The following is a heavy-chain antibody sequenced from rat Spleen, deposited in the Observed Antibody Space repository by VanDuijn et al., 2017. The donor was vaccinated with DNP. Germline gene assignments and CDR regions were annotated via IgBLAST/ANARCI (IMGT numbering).Heavy chain of an antibody. CDR3: TRHRSDTISMDA. CDR1: GFTFNNYW. Sequence: EVQLVESGGGLVQPGRSLKLSCAASGFTFNNYWMTWIRQVPGKGLEWVASIATSGGSTYYRDSVKGRFTISRDNAHNTLYLQMDGLRSEDTATYYCTRHRSDTISMDAWGQGTSVTVSS. CDR2: IATSGGST. V-gene: IGHV5-31*01. D-gene: IGHD2-2*01. J-gene: IGHJ4*01.